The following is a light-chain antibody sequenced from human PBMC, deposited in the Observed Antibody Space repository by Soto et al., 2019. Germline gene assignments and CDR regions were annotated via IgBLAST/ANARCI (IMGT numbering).Light chain of an antibody. CDR1: QSVSSN. CDR2: GAS. CDR3: QQYNNWPRT. V-gene: IGKV3-15*01. J-gene: IGKJ1*01. Sequence: ELLMTQSPATLSVSPGERATLSCRASQSVSSNLAWYQQKPGQAPRLLIYGASTRATGIPARFSGSGSGTEFTLTISSLQSEDFAVYYCQQYNNWPRTFGQGTKVDI.